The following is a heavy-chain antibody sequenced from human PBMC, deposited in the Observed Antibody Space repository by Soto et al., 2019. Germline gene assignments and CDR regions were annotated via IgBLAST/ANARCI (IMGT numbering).Heavy chain of an antibody. CDR3: ARITSPFYFDY. J-gene: IGHJ4*02. Sequence: QVQLVESGGGLVKPGGSLRLSCAASGFTFSDYYMSWIRQAPGKGLEWVAYISSGSSYTNYADSVKGRFTISRDNAKNSLYLQMNSLRADDTAVYYCARITSPFYFDYWGQGTLVTVSS. V-gene: IGHV3-11*05. CDR2: ISSGSSYT. CDR1: GFTFSDYY.